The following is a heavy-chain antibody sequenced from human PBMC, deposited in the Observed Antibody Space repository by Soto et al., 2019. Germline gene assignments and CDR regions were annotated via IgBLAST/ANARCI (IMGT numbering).Heavy chain of an antibody. V-gene: IGHV4-4*07. D-gene: IGHD6-13*01. CDR3: ASTAGSITDYYYYYGMDV. CDR2: IYTSGST. CDR1: GGSISSYY. J-gene: IGHJ6*02. Sequence: SETLSLTCTVSGGSISSYYWSWIRQPAGKGLEWIGRIYTSGSTNYNPSLKSRVTMSVDTSKNQFSLKLSSVTAADTAVYYCASTAGSITDYYYYYGMDVWGQGTTVTVSS.